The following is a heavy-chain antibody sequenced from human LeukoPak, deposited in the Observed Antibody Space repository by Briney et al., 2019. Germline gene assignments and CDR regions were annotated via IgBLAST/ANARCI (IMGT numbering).Heavy chain of an antibody. D-gene: IGHD5-24*01. CDR2: ISYDGSNK. Sequence: PGGSLRLSCAASGFTFSSYGIHWVRQAPGKGLEWVAVISYDGSNKYYADSVKGRFTISRDNSKNTLYLQMNSLRAEDRAVYYCAKDGGDGYKNYYYYGMDVWGQGTTVTVSS. V-gene: IGHV3-30*18. CDR3: AKDGGDGYKNYYYYGMDV. CDR1: GFTFSSYG. J-gene: IGHJ6*02.